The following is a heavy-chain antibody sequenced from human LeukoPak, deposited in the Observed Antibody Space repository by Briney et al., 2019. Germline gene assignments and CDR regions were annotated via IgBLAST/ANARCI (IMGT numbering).Heavy chain of an antibody. J-gene: IGHJ4*02. V-gene: IGHV3-23*01. CDR3: AKDRFRIVVVPAYYFDY. D-gene: IGHD2-2*01. CDR2: ISGSGGST. Sequence: GGSLRLSCAASGFTFSSYAMSWVRQAPGKGLEWVSAISGSGGSTYYADSVKGRFTISRDNSKNTLYLQMNSLRAEDTAVYYCAKDRFRIVVVPAYYFDYWGQGTLVTVSS. CDR1: GFTFSSYA.